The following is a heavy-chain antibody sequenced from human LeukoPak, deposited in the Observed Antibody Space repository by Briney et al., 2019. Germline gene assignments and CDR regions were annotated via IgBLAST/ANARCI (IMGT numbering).Heavy chain of an antibody. D-gene: IGHD2-2*01. Sequence: PSETLSLTCAVYGGSFSGYYWSWIRQPPGKGLEWIGEINHSGSTNYNPSLKSRVTISVDTSKNQFPLKLSSVTAADTAVYYRARGRPPQLPPVVYYYGMDVWGQGTTVTVSS. CDR3: ARGRPPQLPPVVYYYGMDV. CDR2: INHSGST. V-gene: IGHV4-34*01. CDR1: GGSFSGYY. J-gene: IGHJ6*02.